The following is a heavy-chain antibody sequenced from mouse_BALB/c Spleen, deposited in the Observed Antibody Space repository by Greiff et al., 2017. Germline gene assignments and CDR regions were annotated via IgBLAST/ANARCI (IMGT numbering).Heavy chain of an antibody. Sequence: EVKVVESGGGLVKPGGSLKLSCAASGFTFSSYAMSWVRQSPEKRLEWVAEISSGGSYTYYPDTVTGRFTISRDNAKNTLYLEMSSLRSEDTAMYYCARDGGNYPAWFAYWGQGTLVTVSA. CDR2: ISSGGSYT. CDR1: GFTFSSYA. CDR3: ARDGGNYPAWFAY. J-gene: IGHJ3*01. V-gene: IGHV5-9-4*01. D-gene: IGHD2-1*01.